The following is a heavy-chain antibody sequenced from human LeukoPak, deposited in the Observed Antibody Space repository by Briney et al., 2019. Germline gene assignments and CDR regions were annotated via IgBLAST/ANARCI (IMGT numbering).Heavy chain of an antibody. J-gene: IGHJ4*02. CDR3: AKSNYYYGSGSYYKPFDY. D-gene: IGHD3-10*01. Sequence: PGGSLRLSCAASGFTFSSYAMSWVRQAPGKGLEWVSAISGSGGSTYYADSVKGRFTISRDNSKNTLYLQMNSLRAEDTAVYYCAKSNYYYGSGSYYKPFDYWGQGTLVTVSS. CDR2: ISGSGGST. V-gene: IGHV3-23*01. CDR1: GFTFSSYA.